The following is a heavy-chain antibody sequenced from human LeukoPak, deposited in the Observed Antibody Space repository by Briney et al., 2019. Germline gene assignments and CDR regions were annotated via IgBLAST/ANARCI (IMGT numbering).Heavy chain of an antibody. J-gene: IGHJ4*02. Sequence: TSETLSLTCTVSGGSISSSSYYWGWIRQPPGKGLEWIGSIYYSGSTYYNPSLKSRVTISVDTSKNQFSLKLSSVTAADTAVYYCARRYYYDSGGYYPFHHWGQGTLVTVSS. D-gene: IGHD3-22*01. CDR1: GGSISSSSYY. CDR3: ARRYYYDSGGYYPFHH. V-gene: IGHV4-39*01. CDR2: IYYSGST.